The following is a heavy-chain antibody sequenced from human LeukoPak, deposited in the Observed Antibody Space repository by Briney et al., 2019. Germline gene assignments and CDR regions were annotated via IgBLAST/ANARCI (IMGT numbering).Heavy chain of an antibody. V-gene: IGHV4-61*02. D-gene: IGHD3-22*01. Sequence: KASETLSLTCTVSGGSISSGSYYWSWIRQPAGKGLEWIGRIYTSGSTNYNPSLKSRVTISVDTSKNQFSLKLSSATAADTAVYYCARESYYYDSSGLNGSAFDIWGQGTMVTVSS. CDR1: GGSISSGSYY. CDR2: IYTSGST. J-gene: IGHJ3*02. CDR3: ARESYYYDSSGLNGSAFDI.